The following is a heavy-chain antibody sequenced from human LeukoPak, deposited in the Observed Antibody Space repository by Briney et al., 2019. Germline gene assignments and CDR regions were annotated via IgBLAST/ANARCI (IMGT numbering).Heavy chain of an antibody. CDR1: GGSISIYY. Sequence: SETLSLTCTVSGGSISIYYWSWIRQPPGKGLEWIGYIYYSGSTNYNPSLKSRVTISVDTSKNQFSLKLSSVTAADTAVYYCARHRAGGHYYDSSGYYRDSGAFDIWGQGTMVTVSS. D-gene: IGHD3-22*01. CDR3: ARHRAGGHYYDSSGYYRDSGAFDI. V-gene: IGHV4-59*08. J-gene: IGHJ3*02. CDR2: IYYSGST.